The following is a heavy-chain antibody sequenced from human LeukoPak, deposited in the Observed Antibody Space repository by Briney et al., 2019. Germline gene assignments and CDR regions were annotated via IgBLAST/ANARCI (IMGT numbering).Heavy chain of an antibody. J-gene: IGHJ4*02. CDR2: ISAYNGNT. D-gene: IGHD2-15*01. V-gene: IGHV1-18*01. Sequence: ASVKVSCKASGYTFTSYGISLVRQAPGQGLEWMGWISAYNGNTNYAQKLQGRVTMTTDTSTSTAYMELRSLRSDDTAVYYCARDPSQWYSPDYFDYWGQGTLVTVSS. CDR3: ARDPSQWYSPDYFDY. CDR1: GYTFTSYG.